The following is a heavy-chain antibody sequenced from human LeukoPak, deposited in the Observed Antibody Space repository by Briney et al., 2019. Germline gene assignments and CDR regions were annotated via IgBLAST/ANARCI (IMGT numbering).Heavy chain of an antibody. Sequence: GGSLRLSCAASGFTFSSYGMHWVRQAPGKGLEWVAFIRYDGSNKYYADSVKGRFTISRDNSKNTLYMQMNRMRAEDTAVYYCAKGYCSGGSCYSGLFDYWGQGTLVTVSS. V-gene: IGHV3-30*02. CDR1: GFTFSSYG. CDR3: AKGYCSGGSCYSGLFDY. J-gene: IGHJ4*02. D-gene: IGHD2-15*01. CDR2: IRYDGSNK.